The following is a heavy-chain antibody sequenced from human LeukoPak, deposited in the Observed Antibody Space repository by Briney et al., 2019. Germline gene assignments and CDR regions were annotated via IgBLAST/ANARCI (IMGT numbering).Heavy chain of an antibody. J-gene: IGHJ4*02. D-gene: IGHD5-12*01. CDR3: ARGRSGYSGYEYFDY. Sequence: PSETLSLTCAVYGGSFSGYYWSWIRQPPGKGLEWIGEINHSGSTNYNPSLKSRVTISVDTSKNQFSLKLSSVTAADTAVYYCARGRSGYSGYEYFDYWGQGTLVTVSS. V-gene: IGHV4-34*01. CDR1: GGSFSGYY. CDR2: INHSGST.